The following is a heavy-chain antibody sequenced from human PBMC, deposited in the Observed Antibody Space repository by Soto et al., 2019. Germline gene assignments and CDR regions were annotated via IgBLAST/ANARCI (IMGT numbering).Heavy chain of an antibody. J-gene: IGHJ4*02. D-gene: IGHD2-2*01. Sequence: GGSLRLSCTASGFTFGDYAMSWFRQAPGKGLEWVGFIRSKAYGGTTEYAASVKGRFTISRDDSKSIAYLQMNSLKTEDTAVYYCTREVVVPAALRFDYWGQGTLVTVSS. CDR2: IRSKAYGGTT. CDR1: GFTFGDYA. V-gene: IGHV3-49*03. CDR3: TREVVVPAALRFDY.